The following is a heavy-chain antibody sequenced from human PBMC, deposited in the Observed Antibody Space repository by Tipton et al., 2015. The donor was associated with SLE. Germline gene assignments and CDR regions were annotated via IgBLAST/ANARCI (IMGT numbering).Heavy chain of an antibody. V-gene: IGHV4-59*11. D-gene: IGHD3-22*01. CDR1: GGSISSHY. CDR3: AREVGHYYDSSGYDY. J-gene: IGHJ4*02. CDR2: IYYSGST. Sequence: TLSLTCTVSGGSISSHYWSWIRQPPGKGLEWIGYIYYSGSTYYNPSLKSRVTISVDTSKNQFSLKLSSVTAADTAVYYCAREVGHYYDSSGYDYWGQGTLVTVSS.